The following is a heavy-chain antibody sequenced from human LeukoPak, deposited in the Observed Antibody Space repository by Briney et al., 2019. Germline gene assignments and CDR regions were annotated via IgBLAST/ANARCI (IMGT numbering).Heavy chain of an antibody. V-gene: IGHV3-66*01. CDR2: IYAGGDT. CDR1: GFTVSTNY. Sequence: GGSPRLSCAASGFTVSTNYMSWVRQAPGKGLEWVSVIYAGGDTYYAESVKGRFTISRDNSKNTLYLQVNSLRAEDTAVYYCARESVRGVQFDYWGQGTLVTVSS. CDR3: ARESVRGVQFDY. D-gene: IGHD3-10*01. J-gene: IGHJ4*02.